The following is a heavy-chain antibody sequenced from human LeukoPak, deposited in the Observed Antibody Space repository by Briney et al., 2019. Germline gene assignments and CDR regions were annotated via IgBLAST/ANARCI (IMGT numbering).Heavy chain of an antibody. CDR1: GFSLSTSGMC. Sequence: SGPALVKPTQTLTLTCTFSGFSLSTSGMCVSWIRQPPGKALEWLARIDWDDDKYYSTSLKTRLTISKDTSKNQVVLTMTNMDPVDTATYYCARTPLYYYGSGGYYPDYWGQGTLVTVSS. CDR2: IDWDDDK. CDR3: ARTPLYYYGSGGYYPDY. J-gene: IGHJ4*02. V-gene: IGHV2-70*11. D-gene: IGHD3-10*01.